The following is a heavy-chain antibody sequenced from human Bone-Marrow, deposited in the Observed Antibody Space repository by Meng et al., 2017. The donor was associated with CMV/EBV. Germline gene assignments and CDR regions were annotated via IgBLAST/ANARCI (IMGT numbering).Heavy chain of an antibody. CDR2: IWYDGSNK. Sequence: AASGFTFSSYGMHWVRQAPGKGLEWVAVIWYDGSNKYYADSVKGRFTISRDNSKNTLYLQMNSLRAEDTAVYYCALGIVGASTLDYWGQGTLVTVSS. D-gene: IGHD1-26*01. J-gene: IGHJ4*02. CDR1: GFTFSSYG. V-gene: IGHV3-33*01. CDR3: ALGIVGASTLDY.